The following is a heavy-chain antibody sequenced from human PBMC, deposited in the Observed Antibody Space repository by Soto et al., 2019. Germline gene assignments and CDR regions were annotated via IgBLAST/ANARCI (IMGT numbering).Heavy chain of an antibody. Sequence: QVQLVESGGGVVQPGRSLRLSCAASGFTFSRYAMHWVRQAPGKGLEWVAVISYDVSNKYYADSVKGRFTISRDNAKNTLYLQMNSLRAEDTAVYYCARDHYISGWYYFEYWGQGTLVTVSS. CDR1: GFTFSRYA. J-gene: IGHJ4*02. V-gene: IGHV3-30-3*01. CDR3: ARDHYISGWYYFEY. CDR2: ISYDVSNK. D-gene: IGHD6-19*01.